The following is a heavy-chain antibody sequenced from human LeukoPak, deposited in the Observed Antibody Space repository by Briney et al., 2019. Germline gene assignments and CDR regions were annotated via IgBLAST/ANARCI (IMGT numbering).Heavy chain of an antibody. Sequence: PSETLSLTCAVYGGSFSGYYWSWIRQPPGKGLEWIGEINHSGSTNYNPSLKSRVTISVDTSKNQFSLKLSSVTAADTAVYYCARVPTTVTGDWFDPWGQGTLVTVSS. CDR2: INHSGST. D-gene: IGHD4-17*01. J-gene: IGHJ5*02. CDR3: ARVPTTVTGDWFDP. V-gene: IGHV4-34*01. CDR1: GGSFSGYY.